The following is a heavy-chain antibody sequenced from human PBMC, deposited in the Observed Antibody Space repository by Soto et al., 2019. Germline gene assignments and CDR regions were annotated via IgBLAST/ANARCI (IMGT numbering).Heavy chain of an antibody. J-gene: IGHJ4*02. CDR3: AKDPLYYYGSGAPDY. D-gene: IGHD3-10*01. V-gene: IGHV3-23*01. Sequence: GGSLRPSCAPPGFTFTSYALSWVRQAPGKGLGWVSAISVSGGSTYYADSVKGRFTISRDNSKNTLYLQMNSLRAEDTAVYYCAKDPLYYYGSGAPDYWGQGTLVTVSS. CDR2: ISVSGGST. CDR1: GFTFTSYA.